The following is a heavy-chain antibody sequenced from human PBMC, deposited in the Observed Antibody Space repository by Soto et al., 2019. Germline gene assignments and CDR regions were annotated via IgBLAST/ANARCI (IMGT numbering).Heavy chain of an antibody. D-gene: IGHD6-19*01. CDR3: TSAAVASY. J-gene: IGHJ4*02. V-gene: IGHV3-73*02. CDR1: GFTFSDSA. Sequence: EVQLVESGGGLVQPGGSLKVSCAASGFTFSDSAMHWVLQASGKGLEWVGRIRGKTNSYATTYAASLKGRFTISRDDSKSTTYLQMNSLKAEDTAVYYCTSAAVASYWGQGTLVPVSS. CDR2: IRGKTNSYAT.